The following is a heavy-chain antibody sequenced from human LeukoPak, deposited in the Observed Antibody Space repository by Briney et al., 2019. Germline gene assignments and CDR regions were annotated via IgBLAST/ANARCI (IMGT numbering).Heavy chain of an antibody. V-gene: IGHV3-7*01. D-gene: IGHD4-23*01. CDR2: IKQDGSEK. CDR1: GFTFSSYE. CDR3: ARDLGGNPGAFDI. J-gene: IGHJ3*02. Sequence: PGGSLRLPCAASGFTFSSYEMNWVRQAPGKGLEWVANIKQDGSEKYYVDSVKGRFTISRDNAKNSLYLQMNSLRAEDTAVYYCARDLGGNPGAFDIWGQGTMVTVSS.